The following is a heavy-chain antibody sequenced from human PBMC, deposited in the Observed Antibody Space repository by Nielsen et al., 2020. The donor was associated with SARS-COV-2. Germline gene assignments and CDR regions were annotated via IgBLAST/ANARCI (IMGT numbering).Heavy chain of an antibody. CDR2: ISSSSSTI. J-gene: IGHJ4*02. CDR1: GFTFSSYS. Sequence: GGSLRLSCAASGFTFSSYSMDWVRQAPGKGLEWVSYISSSSSTIYYADSVKGRFTISRDNAKNSLYLQMNSLRAEDTAVYYCARVAYYYGSGSYDYWGQGTLVTVSS. D-gene: IGHD3-10*01. CDR3: ARVAYYYGSGSYDY. V-gene: IGHV3-48*04.